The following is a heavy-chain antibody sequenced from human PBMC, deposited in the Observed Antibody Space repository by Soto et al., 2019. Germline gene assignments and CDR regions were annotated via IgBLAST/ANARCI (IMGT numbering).Heavy chain of an antibody. D-gene: IGHD5-12*01. J-gene: IGHJ6*02. CDR3: VRDPGVGGYSGYDRITYGMDV. CDR1: GYTFTSYA. CDR2: INAGNGNT. Sequence: QVQLVQSGAEVKKPGASVKVSCKASGYTFTSYAMHWVRQAPGQRLEWMGWINAGNGNTKYSQKLQGRVTITRDTSASTAYMKLSSLRAEDTAVYYSVRDPGVGGYSGYDRITYGMDVWGQGTTVTVSS. V-gene: IGHV1-3*01.